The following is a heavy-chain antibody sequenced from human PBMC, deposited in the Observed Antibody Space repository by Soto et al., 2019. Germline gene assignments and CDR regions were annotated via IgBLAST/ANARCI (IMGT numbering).Heavy chain of an antibody. CDR1: GGTFSTYT. V-gene: IGHV1-69*08. CDR2: IIPIIGII. Sequence: QVQLVQSGAEVKKPGSSVKVSCKASGGTFSTYTITWVRQAPGQGLEWMGRIIPIIGIIKYAQKLRGRVTITADKFTGTAYMELTRLRSDDTAVYYCAGDPDSHYNDSHASSYPWGQGTLVTVSS. CDR3: AGDPDSHYNDSHASSYP. D-gene: IGHD3-22*01. J-gene: IGHJ5*02.